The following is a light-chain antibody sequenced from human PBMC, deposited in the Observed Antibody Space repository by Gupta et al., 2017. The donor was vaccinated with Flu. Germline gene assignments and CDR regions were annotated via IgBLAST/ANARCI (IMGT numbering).Light chain of an antibody. Sequence: SSALTQPPPVSVSPGETARLTSSGDALSNESVYWYKQKAGQAPVLIIDKDIERSSGTSERFSGSSSGTTVTLTIGGVQTEDKTDYFCQSPDRIGTNGVFGGGTKLTVL. J-gene: IGLJ3*02. CDR3: QSPDRIGTNGV. CDR1: ALSNES. CDR2: KDI. V-gene: IGLV3-25*03.